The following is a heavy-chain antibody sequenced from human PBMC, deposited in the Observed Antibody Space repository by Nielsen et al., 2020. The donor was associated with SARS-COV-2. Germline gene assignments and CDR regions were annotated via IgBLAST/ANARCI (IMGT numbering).Heavy chain of an antibody. V-gene: IGHV3-21*01. CDR2: ISSSSSYI. CDR3: ARDMPPEVVVVPAAHNWFDP. D-gene: IGHD2-2*01. Sequence: WLRQPPGKGLEWVSSISSSSSYIYYADSVKGRFTISRDNAKNSLYLQMNSLRAEDTAVYYCARDMPPEVVVVPAAHNWFDPWGQGTLVTVSS. J-gene: IGHJ5*02.